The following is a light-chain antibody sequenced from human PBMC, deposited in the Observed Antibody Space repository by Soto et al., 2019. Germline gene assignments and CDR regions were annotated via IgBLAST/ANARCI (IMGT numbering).Light chain of an antibody. J-gene: IGLJ7*01. Sequence: QSALTQPASVSGSRGQSITISCTGTSSDVGGYNYVSWYQQHPGKAPKLIIYNFLNRPSGVSNRFSGSKSGNTASLTISGLQAEDEADYYCSSYTRRSTVVFGGGTQLTVL. CDR2: NFL. CDR1: SSDVGGYNY. V-gene: IGLV2-14*03. CDR3: SSYTRRSTVV.